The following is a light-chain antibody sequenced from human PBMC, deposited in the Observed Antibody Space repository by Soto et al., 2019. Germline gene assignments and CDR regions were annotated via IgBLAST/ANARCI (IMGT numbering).Light chain of an antibody. CDR2: DVS. J-gene: IGLJ1*01. CDR3: SSYAGTYIV. Sequence: QSVLTHPPSASGSPGQSVTISCTGTSSDVGGYNYVSWYQQHPGKAPKLMIYDVSQRPSGVPDRFSGSKSGNTASLTVSGLQAEDEADYYCSSYAGTYIVFGTGTKLTVL. CDR1: SSDVGGYNY. V-gene: IGLV2-8*01.